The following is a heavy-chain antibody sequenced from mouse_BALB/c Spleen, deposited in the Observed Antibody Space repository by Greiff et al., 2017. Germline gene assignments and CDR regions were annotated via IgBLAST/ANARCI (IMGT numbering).Heavy chain of an antibody. J-gene: IGHJ3*01. Sequence: VKLQESGPGLVQPSQSLSITCTVSGFSLTSYGVHWVRQSPGKGLEWLGVIWSGGSTDYNAAFISRLSISKDNSKSQVFFKMNSLQANDTAIYYCARDYGSSSAWFAYWGQGTLVTVSA. D-gene: IGHD1-1*01. CDR3: ARDYGSSSAWFAY. CDR2: IWSGGST. CDR1: GFSLTSYG. V-gene: IGHV2-2*02.